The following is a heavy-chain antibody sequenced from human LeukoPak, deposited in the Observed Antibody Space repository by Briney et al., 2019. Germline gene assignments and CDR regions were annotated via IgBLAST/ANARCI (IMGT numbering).Heavy chain of an antibody. CDR3: AGGMVRGVIPPMFDY. CDR2: ISYSGRT. V-gene: IGHV4-30-4*01. CDR1: GGSVNSADSY. J-gene: IGHJ4*02. Sequence: PSETLSLTCTVSGGSVNSADSYWSWIRQPPGKGLEWIGYISYSGRTVYNPSLGSRVSISSDMSKNQFSLKLSSVTAADTAVYYCAGGMVRGVIPPMFDYWGQGTLVTVSS. D-gene: IGHD3-10*01.